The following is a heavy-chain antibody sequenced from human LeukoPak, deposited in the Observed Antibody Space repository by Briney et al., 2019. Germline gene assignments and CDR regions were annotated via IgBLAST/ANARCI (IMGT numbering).Heavy chain of an antibody. CDR3: AKGHYCWGFYYYFDY. V-gene: IGHV3-23*01. Sequence: GGSLRLSCAASGFTFSTYGMSWVRQAPGKGLEWVAAIAGSSGNTNYADSVKGRFTISRDNSKNTLYLQMNSLRAEDTAVYYCAKGHYCWGFYYYFDYWGQGTLVTVSS. CDR1: GFTFSTYG. D-gene: IGHD3-10*01. J-gene: IGHJ4*02. CDR2: IAGSSGNT.